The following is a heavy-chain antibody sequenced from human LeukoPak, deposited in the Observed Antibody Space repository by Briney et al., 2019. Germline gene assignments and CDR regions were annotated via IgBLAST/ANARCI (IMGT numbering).Heavy chain of an antibody. V-gene: IGHV4-59*01. CDR2: IYYSGST. CDR1: GGSISSYY. Sequence: SETLSPTCTVSGGSISSYYWSWIRQPPGKGLEWIGYIYYSGSTIYNPSLKSRVTISVDTSKNQFSLMLSSVTAADTAVYYCARYGDYVFDLWGQGTLVTVSS. CDR3: ARYGDYVFDL. D-gene: IGHD4-17*01. J-gene: IGHJ4*02.